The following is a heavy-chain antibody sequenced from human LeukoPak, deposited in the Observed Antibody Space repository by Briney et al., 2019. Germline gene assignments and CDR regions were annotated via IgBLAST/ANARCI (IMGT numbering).Heavy chain of an antibody. CDR1: GGSFSGYY. V-gene: IGHV4-34*01. J-gene: IGHJ4*02. Sequence: SETLSLTCAAYGGSFSGYYWSWIRQPPGKGLEWIGEINHSGSTNYNPSLKSRVTMSVDTSKNQFSLKLSSVTAADTAVYYCARELAYYDFWSGYPKYYFDYWGQGTLVTVSS. CDR2: INHSGST. D-gene: IGHD3-3*01. CDR3: ARELAYYDFWSGYPKYYFDY.